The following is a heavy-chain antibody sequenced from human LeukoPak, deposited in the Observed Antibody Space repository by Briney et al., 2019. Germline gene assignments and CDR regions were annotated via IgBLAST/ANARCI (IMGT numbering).Heavy chain of an antibody. J-gene: IGHJ6*02. Sequence: PSETLSLTCAVYGASFSGYYWGWIRQPPGKGLEWIADINHSGGTNYNPSLKSRVTISVDTSKNQFSLKLSSVTAADTAVYYCARGPGRRRDIVVVVAGSYYGMDVWGQGTTVTVSS. D-gene: IGHD2-15*01. CDR3: ARGPGRRRDIVVVVAGSYYGMDV. CDR1: GASFSGYY. CDR2: INHSGGT. V-gene: IGHV4-34*01.